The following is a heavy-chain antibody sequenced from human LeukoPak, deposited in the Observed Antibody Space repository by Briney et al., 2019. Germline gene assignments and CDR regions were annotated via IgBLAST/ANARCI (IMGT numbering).Heavy chain of an antibody. D-gene: IGHD2-15*01. J-gene: IGHJ4*02. CDR1: GFTFSSYA. CDR2: ISYDGSNK. V-gene: IGHV3-30-3*01. CDR3: ARDGGLATFDY. Sequence: GRSLRLSCAASGFTFSSYAMHWVRQAPGKGLEWVAVISYDGSNKYYADSVKGRFTISRDNSKNTLYLQMNSLRAEGTAVYYCARDGGLATFDYWGQGTLVTVSS.